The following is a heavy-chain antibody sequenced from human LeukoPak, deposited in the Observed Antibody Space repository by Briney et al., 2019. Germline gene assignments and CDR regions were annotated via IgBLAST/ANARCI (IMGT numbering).Heavy chain of an antibody. Sequence: PSETLSLTCAVYGGSFSGYYWSWIRQPPGKGLEWIGEINHSGSTNYNPSLKSRVTISVDTSKNQFSLKLSSVTAADTAVYYCARSVYQLLSYYYYYYMDVWGKGTTVTVSS. CDR3: ARSVYQLLSYYYYYYMDV. D-gene: IGHD2-2*01. V-gene: IGHV4-34*01. CDR1: GGSFSGYY. J-gene: IGHJ6*03. CDR2: INHSGST.